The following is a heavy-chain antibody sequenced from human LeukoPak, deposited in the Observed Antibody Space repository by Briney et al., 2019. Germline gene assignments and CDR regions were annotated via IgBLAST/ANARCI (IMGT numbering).Heavy chain of an antibody. CDR3: ARAVVLYYDGSGYSTRFDY. Sequence: PSETLSLTCTVSGGSISSYYWSWIRQPPGKGLEWIGCSYYNGSTNYTPSLKSRVTISLDTSKNQFSLKLRSVTAADTAMYYCARAVVLYYDGSGYSTRFDYWGQGTLVTVSS. V-gene: IGHV4-59*01. D-gene: IGHD3-22*01. CDR2: SYYNGST. CDR1: GGSISSYY. J-gene: IGHJ4*02.